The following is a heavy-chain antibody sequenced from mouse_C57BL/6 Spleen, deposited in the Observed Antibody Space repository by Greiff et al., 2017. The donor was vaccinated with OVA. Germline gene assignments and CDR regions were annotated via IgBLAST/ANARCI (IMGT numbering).Heavy chain of an antibody. Sequence: QVQLKESGPGLVQPSQSLSIPCTVSGFSFTSYGVHWVRQSPGKGLEWLGVIWSGGSTDYNAAFISRLSISKDNSKSQVFFKMNSLQADDTAIYYCARREGLRRGYYAMDYWGQGTSVTVSS. D-gene: IGHD2-2*01. V-gene: IGHV2-2*01. CDR2: IWSGGST. J-gene: IGHJ4*01. CDR3: ARREGLRRGYYAMDY. CDR1: GFSFTSYG.